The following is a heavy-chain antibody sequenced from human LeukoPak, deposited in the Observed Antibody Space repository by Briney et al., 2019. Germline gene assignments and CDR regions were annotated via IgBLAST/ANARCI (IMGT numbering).Heavy chain of an antibody. CDR3: ARGSDEMSDIVVVPAATYFGY. CDR2: IYYSGST. V-gene: IGHV4-61*01. J-gene: IGHJ4*02. CDR1: GGSVSSGSYY. D-gene: IGHD2-2*01. Sequence: SETLSLTCTVSGGSVSSGSYYWSWIRQPPGKGLEWIGYIYYSGSTNYNPSLKSRVTISVDTSKNQFSLKLSSVIAADTAVYYCARGSDEMSDIVVVPAATYFGYWGQGTLVTVSS.